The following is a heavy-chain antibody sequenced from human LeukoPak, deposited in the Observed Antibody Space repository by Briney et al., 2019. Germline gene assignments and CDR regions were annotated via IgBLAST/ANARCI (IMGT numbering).Heavy chain of an antibody. D-gene: IGHD3-10*01. CDR1: GYSITSAYY. CDR2: FFLEGST. J-gene: IGHJ3*02. Sequence: PSETLSLTCTVSGYSITSAYYWGWIRQPPGKGLEWIGSFFLEGSTYYNPSLKSRVTISVDTSKNQFSLTLSSVTAADTAVYYCAREFWNYRSGNLQAFHIWGQGTMVTVSS. CDR3: AREFWNYRSGNLQAFHI. V-gene: IGHV4-38-2*02.